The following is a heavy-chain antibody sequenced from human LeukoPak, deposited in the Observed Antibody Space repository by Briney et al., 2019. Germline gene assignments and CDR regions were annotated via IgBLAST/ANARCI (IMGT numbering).Heavy chain of an antibody. J-gene: IGHJ4*02. V-gene: IGHV4-34*08. D-gene: IGHD3-16*01. CDR3: AGLLWGD. CDR1: GFTFSNDA. Sequence: GSLRLSCAASGFTFSNDAMSWVRQPPGKGLEWIGEINHSGSTNYNPSLKSRVTISVDTSKNQFSLKLSSVTAADTAVYYCAGLLWGDWGQGTLVTVSS. CDR2: INHSGST.